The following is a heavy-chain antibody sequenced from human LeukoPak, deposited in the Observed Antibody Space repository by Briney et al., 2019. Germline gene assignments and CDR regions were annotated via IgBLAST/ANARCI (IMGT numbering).Heavy chain of an antibody. V-gene: IGHV3-74*01. CDR1: GFTFNTYW. CDR3: AGVLGVWDLAYFDY. Sequence: VGSLRLSCAASGFTFNTYWMRWVRQAPGKGLLWGSRIRSDVSSTSYAESVRGRFTISRDNDKNKLYLQMNSLRAEDTAVSYCAGVLGVWDLAYFDYWGHGTLVTVSS. CDR2: IRSDVSST. J-gene: IGHJ4*01. D-gene: IGHD3-16*01.